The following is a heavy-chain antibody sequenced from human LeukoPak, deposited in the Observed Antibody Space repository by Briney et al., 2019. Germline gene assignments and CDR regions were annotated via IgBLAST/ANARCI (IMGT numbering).Heavy chain of an antibody. CDR3: ARGKSVATAPRHPFDY. V-gene: IGHV1-18*01. J-gene: IGHJ4*02. CDR2: ISGYNYNT. Sequence: ASVKVSCKASGYSFTSYSISWVRQAPGQGLEWMGWISGYNYNTNYAQKFRGRVTMTTDTSTNTVDMELRSLRSDDTAVYYCARGKSVATAPRHPFDYWGQGTLVTVSS. CDR1: GYSFTSYS. D-gene: IGHD5-12*01.